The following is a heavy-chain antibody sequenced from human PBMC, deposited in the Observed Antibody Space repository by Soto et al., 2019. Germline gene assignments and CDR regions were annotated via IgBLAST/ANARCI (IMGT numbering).Heavy chain of an antibody. CDR3: ARSTDVVVPAAMRGFGIYGMDV. J-gene: IGHJ6*02. CDR2: IYYSGST. D-gene: IGHD2-2*01. V-gene: IGHV4-39*01. Sequence: QLQLQESGPGLVKPSETLSLTCTVSGGSISSSSYYWGWIRQPPGKGLEWIGSIYYSGSTYYNPSLKSRVTISVDTSKNQFSLKLSSVTTADTAVYYCARSTDVVVPAAMRGFGIYGMDVWGQGTTVTVSS. CDR1: GGSISSSSYY.